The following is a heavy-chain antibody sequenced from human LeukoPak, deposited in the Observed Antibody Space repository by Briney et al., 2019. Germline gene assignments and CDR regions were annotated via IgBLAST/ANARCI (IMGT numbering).Heavy chain of an antibody. Sequence: SETLSLTCTVSGGSISSSSYYWGRIRQPPAKGLEWIGSIYYSGSTYDNPSLKSRITISVDMSKNQFSLKLSSVTAADTALYYCARHSGLRSPFDPWGQGTLVTVTS. J-gene: IGHJ5*02. CDR2: IYYSGST. D-gene: IGHD3-3*01. CDR3: ARHSGLRSPFDP. V-gene: IGHV4-39*01. CDR1: GGSISSSSYY.